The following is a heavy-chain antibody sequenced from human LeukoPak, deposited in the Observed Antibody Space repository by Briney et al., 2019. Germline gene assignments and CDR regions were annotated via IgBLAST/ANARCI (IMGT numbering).Heavy chain of an antibody. Sequence: GGSLRLSCAASGFTFSSYAMSWVRQAPGKGLGWGSAISGSGYSTYYADSVKGRFTISRDNSKNTLYLQMNSLRAEDTAVYYCAKEAGYSGYDYPDYWGQGTLVTVSS. CDR3: AKEAGYSGYDYPDY. V-gene: IGHV3-23*01. CDR2: ISGSGYST. D-gene: IGHD5-12*01. J-gene: IGHJ4*02. CDR1: GFTFSSYA.